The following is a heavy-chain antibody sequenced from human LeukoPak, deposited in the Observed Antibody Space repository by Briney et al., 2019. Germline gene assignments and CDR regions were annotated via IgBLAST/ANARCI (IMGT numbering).Heavy chain of an antibody. CDR1: GYTFTSYG. Sequence: ASVTVSFTASGYTFTSYGISWVRQAPGQGLEWMGWISAYNGNTNYAQKLQGRVTMTTDTSTSTAYMELRSLRSDDTAVYYCARDSGSGDFDYWGQGTLVTVSS. V-gene: IGHV1-18*01. CDR3: ARDSGSGDFDY. CDR2: ISAYNGNT. J-gene: IGHJ4*02. D-gene: IGHD3-10*01.